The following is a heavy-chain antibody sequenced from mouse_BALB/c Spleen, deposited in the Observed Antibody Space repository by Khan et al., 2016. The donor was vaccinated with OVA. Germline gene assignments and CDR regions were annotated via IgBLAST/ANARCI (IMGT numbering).Heavy chain of an antibody. Sequence: QVQLQQPGAELAKPGASVKMSCKASGYTFTTYWMHWVKQRPGQGLEWIGYINPTSGYTDYNEKFKDRATLSADKSSSTAYMKLSSLTSEDSAVYDCTRDRSDDWGQGTTLTVSS. CDR1: GYTFTTYW. CDR2: INPTSGYT. J-gene: IGHJ2*01. V-gene: IGHV1-7*01. CDR3: TRDRSDD.